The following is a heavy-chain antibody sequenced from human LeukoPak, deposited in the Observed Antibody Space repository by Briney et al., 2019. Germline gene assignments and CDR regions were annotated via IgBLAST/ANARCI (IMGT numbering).Heavy chain of an antibody. Sequence: GGSLRLSCAASGFTFSDYYMSWIRQAPGKGLEWVSYISSIGSTIYYADSVKGRFTISRDNAKNSLYLQMNSLRAEDTAVYYCARERRQVVTSRDAFDIWGQGTMVTVSS. CDR1: GFTFSDYY. CDR3: ARERRQVVTSRDAFDI. CDR2: ISSIGSTI. V-gene: IGHV3-11*01. J-gene: IGHJ3*02. D-gene: IGHD4-23*01.